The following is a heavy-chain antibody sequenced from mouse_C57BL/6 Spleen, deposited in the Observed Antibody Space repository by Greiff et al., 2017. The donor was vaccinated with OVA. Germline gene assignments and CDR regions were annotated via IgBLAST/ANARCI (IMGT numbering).Heavy chain of an antibody. CDR3: ARRFITTVGGYYFDY. Sequence: EVQLQQSGPELVKPGASVKISCKASGYSFTGYYMNWVKQSPEQSLEWIGEINPSTGGTTYNQKFKAKATVTVDKSSSTAYMQLKSLTSEDSAVYYCARRFITTVGGYYFDYWGQGTTLTVSS. D-gene: IGHD1-1*01. CDR2: INPSTGGT. J-gene: IGHJ2*01. V-gene: IGHV1-42*01. CDR1: GYSFTGYY.